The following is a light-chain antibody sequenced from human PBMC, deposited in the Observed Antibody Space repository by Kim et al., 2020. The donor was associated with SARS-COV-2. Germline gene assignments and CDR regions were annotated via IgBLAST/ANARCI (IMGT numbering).Light chain of an antibody. J-gene: IGKJ1*01. Sequence: SASGGDSVTITCRASQGISKDLAWYQQKPGNAPKLLIFAASALQSGVPTRFSGSGSGTDFTLTISSLQPEDVATYYCQKYNGAPWTFGQGTKLEI. V-gene: IGKV1-27*01. CDR3: QKYNGAPWT. CDR2: AAS. CDR1: QGISKD.